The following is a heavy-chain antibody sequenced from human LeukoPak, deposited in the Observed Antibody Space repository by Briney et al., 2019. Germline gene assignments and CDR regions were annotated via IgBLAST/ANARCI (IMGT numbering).Heavy chain of an antibody. CDR1: GGSISSGGYY. CDR2: IYYSGST. V-gene: IGHV4-31*03. J-gene: IGHJ5*02. Sequence: PSETLPLTCTVSGGSISSGGYYWSWIRQHPGKGLEWIGYIYYSGSTYYNPSLKSRVTISVDTSKNQFSLKLSSVTAADTAVYYCARVAYGSGIGWFDPWGQGTLVTVSS. CDR3: ARVAYGSGIGWFDP. D-gene: IGHD3-10*01.